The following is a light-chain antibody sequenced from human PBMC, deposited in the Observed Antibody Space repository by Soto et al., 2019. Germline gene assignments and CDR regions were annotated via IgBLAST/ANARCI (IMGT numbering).Light chain of an antibody. Sequence: IQMTQSPSSLSASKGDRVTITCRASQGISSYLAWYQQRPGKAPKLLIYAASNLQSGVPSRFSGSGSGTDFTLTISSLQPEDFATYYCQQLHDYPITFGQGTRLEIK. CDR3: QQLHDYPIT. CDR1: QGISSY. J-gene: IGKJ5*01. V-gene: IGKV1-8*01. CDR2: AAS.